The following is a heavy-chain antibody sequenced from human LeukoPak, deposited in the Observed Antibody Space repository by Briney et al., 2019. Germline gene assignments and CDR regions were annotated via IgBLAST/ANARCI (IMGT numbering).Heavy chain of an antibody. V-gene: IGHV4-30-4*08. CDR3: ARDGTVYGGESY. J-gene: IGHJ4*02. CDR2: IYYSGSI. CDR1: GFTFSSYA. D-gene: IGHD4-23*01. Sequence: LRLSCAASGFTFSSYAMSWVRQPPGKGLEWIGSIYYSGSIYFNPSLKSRVTISIDTPKNQFSLKLSSVTAADTAVYYCARDGTVYGGESYWGQGTLVTVSS.